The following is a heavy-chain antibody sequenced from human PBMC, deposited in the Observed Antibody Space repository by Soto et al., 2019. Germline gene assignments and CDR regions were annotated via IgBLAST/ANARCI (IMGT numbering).Heavy chain of an antibody. D-gene: IGHD3-10*01. CDR2: ISRSGST. CDR3: ARGRTAALIETRLFRVLFDL. CDR1: GGSHGGFH. V-gene: IGHV4-34*01. Sequence: QVQLQQWGAGLLKPSETLSLTCAVSGGSHGGFHWSWIRQPPGKVLEWIGEISRSGSTNYGPSLKSRVTMSMDTSRNQVSLNLSSVTDADTAVYYCARGRTAALIETRLFRVLFDLWGHGNLVTVSS. J-gene: IGHJ4*01.